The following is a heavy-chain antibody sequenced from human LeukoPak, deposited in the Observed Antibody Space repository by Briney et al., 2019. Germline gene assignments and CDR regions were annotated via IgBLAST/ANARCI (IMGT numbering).Heavy chain of an antibody. V-gene: IGHV4-34*01. Sequence: SETLSLTCAVYGGSFSGYYWNWIRQPPGKGLEWIGEINHSGSTNYNPSLKSRVTISVDTSKNQFSLKLSSVTAADTAVYYCARGRVGATSPLGYWGQGTLDTVSS. D-gene: IGHD1-26*01. CDR3: ARGRVGATSPLGY. CDR1: GGSFSGYY. J-gene: IGHJ4*02. CDR2: INHSGST.